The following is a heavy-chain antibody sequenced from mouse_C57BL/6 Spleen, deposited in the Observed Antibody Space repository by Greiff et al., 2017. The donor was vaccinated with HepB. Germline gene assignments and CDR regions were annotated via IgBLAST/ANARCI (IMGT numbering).Heavy chain of an antibody. CDR2: IHPNSGST. J-gene: IGHJ4*01. V-gene: IGHV1-64*01. CDR3: ARDITTVVAHYYAMDY. D-gene: IGHD1-1*01. Sequence: VQLQQPGAELVKPGASVKLSCKASGYTFTSYWMHWVKQRPGQGLEWIGMIHPNSGSTNYNEKFKSKATLTVDKSSSTAYMQLSNLTSEDSAVYYCARDITTVVAHYYAMDYWGQGTSVTVSS. CDR1: GYTFTSYW.